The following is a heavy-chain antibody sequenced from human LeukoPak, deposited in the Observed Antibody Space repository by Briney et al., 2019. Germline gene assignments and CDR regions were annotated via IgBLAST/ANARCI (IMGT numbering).Heavy chain of an antibody. D-gene: IGHD2-8*01. V-gene: IGHV3-23*01. CDR1: GFTFSGYW. CDR2: ISGSGAGT. CDR3: AKMVREFYTISYYFDY. Sequence: GGSLRLSCAAPGFTFSGYWMHWVRQGPGKGLVWVSGISGSGAGTYYADSVKGRFTISRDNSKNTLYLQMNSLRAEDTAVYYCAKMVREFYTISYYFDYWGQGTLVTVSS. J-gene: IGHJ4*02.